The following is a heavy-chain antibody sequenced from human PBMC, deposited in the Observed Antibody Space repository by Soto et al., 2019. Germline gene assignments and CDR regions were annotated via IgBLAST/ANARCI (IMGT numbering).Heavy chain of an antibody. CDR1: GFTVSGNY. J-gene: IGHJ6*03. CDR2: IYVSGNT. CDR3: ARGHFHASGPGRGDMDV. D-gene: IGHD3-10*01. Sequence: EVQLVESGGGLVLPGESLRLSCAASGFTVSGNYMIWVRQAPGKGLEWVSTIYVSGNTNYADSEKGRFTISRDISKNTLQVQMNGRGAEDTAVYYCARGHFHASGPGRGDMDVWGKGTRVSVSS. V-gene: IGHV3-66*01.